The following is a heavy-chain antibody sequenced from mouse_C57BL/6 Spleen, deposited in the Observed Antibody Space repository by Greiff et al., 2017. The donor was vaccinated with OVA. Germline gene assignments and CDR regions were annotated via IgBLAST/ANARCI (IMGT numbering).Heavy chain of an antibody. J-gene: IGHJ4*01. CDR3: ARSNAYYAMDY. Sequence: QVQLQQPGAELGRPGSSVKLSCKASGYTFTSYWMHWVKQRPIQGLEWIGNIDPSDSETHYNQKFKDKATLTVDKSSSTAYMQLSSLTSEDSAVYYCARSNAYYAMDYWGQGTSVTVSS. CDR1: GYTFTSYW. CDR2: IDPSDSET. V-gene: IGHV1-52*01.